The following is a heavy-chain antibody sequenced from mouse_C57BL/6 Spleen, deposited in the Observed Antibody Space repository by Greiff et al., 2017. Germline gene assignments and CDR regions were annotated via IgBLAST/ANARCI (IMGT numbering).Heavy chain of an antibody. D-gene: IGHD1-1*01. J-gene: IGHJ3*01. CDR1: GFNIKDYY. CDR2: IDPEDGET. V-gene: IGHV14-2*01. CDR3: AYYYGSSYGFAY. Sequence: DVKLVESGAELVKPGASVKLSCTASGFNIKDYYMHWVKQRTEQGLEWIGRIDPEDGETKYAPKFQGKATITADTSSNTAYLQLSSLTSEDTAVYYCAYYYGSSYGFAYWGQGTLVTVSA.